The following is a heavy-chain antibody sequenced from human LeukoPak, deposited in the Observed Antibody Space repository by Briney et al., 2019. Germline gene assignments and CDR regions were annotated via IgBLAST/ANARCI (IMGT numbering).Heavy chain of an antibody. CDR3: ARGGMVYAPDTFDY. CDR1: GFAFGSEA. CDR2: ISPGGGTT. Sequence: PGGSLRLSCAVSGFAFGSEAMSWVRQSPARGLEWVASISPGGGTTYYADYVKGRFTISRDNSNNTLYLQMNSLRAEDTAVYYCARGGMVYAPDTFDYWGQGTLVTVSS. J-gene: IGHJ4*02. D-gene: IGHD2-8*01. V-gene: IGHV3-23*01.